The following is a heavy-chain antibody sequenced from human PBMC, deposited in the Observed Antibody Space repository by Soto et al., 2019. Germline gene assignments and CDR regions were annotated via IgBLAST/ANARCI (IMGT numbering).Heavy chain of an antibody. CDR2: ISGSGGST. V-gene: IGHV3-23*01. Sequence: EVQLLESGGGLVQPGGSLRLSCAASGFTFSSYAMSWVRQAPGKGLEWVSAISGSGGSTYYADSVKGRFTISRDNSKNARYLQMNSLRAEDTAVYYCAKDPSYGDYAGYFDYWGQGTLVTVSS. J-gene: IGHJ4*02. D-gene: IGHD4-17*01. CDR3: AKDPSYGDYAGYFDY. CDR1: GFTFSSYA.